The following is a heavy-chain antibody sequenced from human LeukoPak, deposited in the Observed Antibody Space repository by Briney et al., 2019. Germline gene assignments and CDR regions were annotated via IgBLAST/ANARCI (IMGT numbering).Heavy chain of an antibody. CDR2: IIPIFGTA. CDR3: ARGSVFRGQRLKVVAATNYYYYGMDV. D-gene: IGHD2-15*01. Sequence: GASVKVSCKASVGTFSSYAISWVRQAPGQGLEWMGGIIPIFGTANYAQKFQGRVTITADESTSTAYMELSSLRSEDTAVYYCARGSVFRGQRLKVVAATNYYYYGMDVWGKGTTVTVSS. CDR1: VGTFSSYA. V-gene: IGHV1-69*13. J-gene: IGHJ6*04.